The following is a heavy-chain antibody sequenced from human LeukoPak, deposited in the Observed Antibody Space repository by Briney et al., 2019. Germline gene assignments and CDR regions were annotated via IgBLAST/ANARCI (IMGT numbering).Heavy chain of an antibody. CDR3: ARLKSAAGTDY. J-gene: IGHJ4*02. D-gene: IGHD6-13*01. CDR2: INHSGST. Sequence: SETLSLTCAVYGGSFSGYYWSWIRQPPGKGLEWIGEINHSGSTNYNPSLKSRVTISVDTSKNQFSLKLSSVTAADTAEYYCARLKSAAGTDYWGQGTLVTVSS. CDR1: GGSFSGYY. V-gene: IGHV4-34*01.